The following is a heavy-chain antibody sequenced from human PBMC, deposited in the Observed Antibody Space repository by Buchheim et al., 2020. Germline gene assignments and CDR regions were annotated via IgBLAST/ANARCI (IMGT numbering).Heavy chain of an antibody. V-gene: IGHV3-7*01. D-gene: IGHD3-10*01. CDR3: ARTVSGQHDY. CDR1: GFTFSDYW. J-gene: IGHJ4*02. Sequence: VQLVESGEGLVQPGGSLRLSCAASGFTFSDYWMTWIRQAPGQGLEWVANINADGSEKYYADSVRGRFTISRANAQRALFLQMNYVGVDDSAVYFCARTVSGQHDYWGQGAL. CDR2: INADGSEK.